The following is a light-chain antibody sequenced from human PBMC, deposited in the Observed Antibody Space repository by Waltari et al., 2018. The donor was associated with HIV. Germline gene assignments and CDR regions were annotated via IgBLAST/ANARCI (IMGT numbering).Light chain of an antibody. J-gene: IGKJ5*01. Sequence: IVLSQYPVTLSLSPGERATITCWASHDISTSLAWYQQKPGQSPRLLIYDASVRATDIPARFSGSGSETDFTLTIDTVEREDSGIYYCQQRNDWLITFGQATRLE. V-gene: IGKV3D-11*01. CDR3: QQRNDWLIT. CDR2: DAS. CDR1: HDISTS.